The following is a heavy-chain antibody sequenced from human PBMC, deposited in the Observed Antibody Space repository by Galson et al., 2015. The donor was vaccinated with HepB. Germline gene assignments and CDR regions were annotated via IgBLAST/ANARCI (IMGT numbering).Heavy chain of an antibody. V-gene: IGHV4-59*01. CDR1: GGSISSYY. Sequence: LSLTCTVSGGSISSYYWSWIRQPPGKGLEWIGYVHYSGTTNYNPSLKSRVAISVDSSKNQFSLKLSSVTAADTAIYYCASHSSPYSSGWWYLDLWGRGTLVTVSS. D-gene: IGHD6-19*01. CDR2: VHYSGTT. CDR3: ASHSSPYSSGWWYLDL. J-gene: IGHJ2*01.